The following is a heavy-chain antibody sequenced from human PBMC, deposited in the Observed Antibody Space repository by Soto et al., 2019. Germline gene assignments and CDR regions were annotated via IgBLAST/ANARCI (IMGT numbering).Heavy chain of an antibody. Sequence: ASVKVSWKASGYTFTSYAMHWVRQAPGQRLEWMGWINAGNGNTKYSQKFQGRVTITRDTSASTAYMELSSLRSEDTAVYYCARGASMVRGVILDAFDIWGQGTMVTVSS. CDR2: INAGNGNT. J-gene: IGHJ3*02. CDR1: GYTFTSYA. D-gene: IGHD3-10*01. CDR3: ARGASMVRGVILDAFDI. V-gene: IGHV1-3*01.